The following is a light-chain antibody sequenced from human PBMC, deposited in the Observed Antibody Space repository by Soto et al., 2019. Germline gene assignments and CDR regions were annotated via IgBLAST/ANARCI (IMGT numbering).Light chain of an antibody. CDR3: SSYTSSSPLYV. Sequence: QSALTQPASVSGSPGQSITISCTGTSSDVGGYNYVSWYRQHPGKAPKLMIYEVSNRPSGFSNRFSGSKSGNTASLTISGLRAEDEADYYCSSYTSSSPLYVFGTGTKVTVL. CDR1: SSDVGGYNY. V-gene: IGLV2-14*01. J-gene: IGLJ1*01. CDR2: EVS.